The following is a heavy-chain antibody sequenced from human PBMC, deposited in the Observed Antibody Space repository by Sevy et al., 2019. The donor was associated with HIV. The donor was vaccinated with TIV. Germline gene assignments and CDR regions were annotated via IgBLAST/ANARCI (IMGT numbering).Heavy chain of an antibody. V-gene: IGHV4-59*01. CDR2: IYYSGRT. CDR1: GDSISNNY. CDR3: ARAMRAYYYAVGV. J-gene: IGHJ6*02. Sequence: SETLSLTCNVSGDSISNNYWSWIRQPPGKGLEWIGYIYYSGRTNYSPSLKTRLTISTDTFKNQFSLKLTSATAADTAVYYCARAMRAYYYAVGVWGQGTTVTVSS.